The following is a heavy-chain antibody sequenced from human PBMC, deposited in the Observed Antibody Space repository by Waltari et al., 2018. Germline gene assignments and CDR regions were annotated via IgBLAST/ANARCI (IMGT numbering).Heavy chain of an antibody. CDR2: ISYDGSNK. CDR1: GFTFSSYA. D-gene: IGHD3-9*01. V-gene: IGHV3-30*01. J-gene: IGHJ5*02. CDR3: ARPDYDILGFDP. Sequence: QVQLVESGGGVVQPGRSLRLSCDAYGFTFSSYAMHWVRQAPGKGLEWVAVISYDGSNKYYVDSVKGRFTISRDNSKNTLYLQMNSLRAEDTAVYYCARPDYDILGFDPWGQGTLVTVSS.